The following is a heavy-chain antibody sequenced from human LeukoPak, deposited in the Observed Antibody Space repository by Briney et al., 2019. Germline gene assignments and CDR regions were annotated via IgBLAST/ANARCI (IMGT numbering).Heavy chain of an antibody. CDR1: GYTFSSCA. D-gene: IGHD6-19*01. CDR3: AKTPRDSSGYYFDY. V-gene: IGHV3-23*01. J-gene: IGHJ4*02. CDR2: ISGSDGST. Sequence: PGGSLTLSCAASGYTFSSCAKTWVRHAPGKALEWVSVISGSDGSTYYEDSVKGLFTISRDNAKNTLYLQMNSLRAEDTAVYYCAKTPRDSSGYYFDYWGQGTVVSVSS.